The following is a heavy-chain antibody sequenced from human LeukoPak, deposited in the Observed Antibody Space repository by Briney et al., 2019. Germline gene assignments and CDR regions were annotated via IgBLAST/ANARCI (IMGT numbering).Heavy chain of an antibody. CDR2: IYHSGST. CDR1: GGSFTTYY. V-gene: IGHV4-59*01. Sequence: PSETLSLTCTVSGGSFTTYYWNWIRQPPGKGLEWIGYIYHSGSTNYDPSLKSRVTISVDTSKNQFSLKLSSVTAGDTAVCYCASGRQKLTPGGFQHWGQGTLVTVSS. D-gene: IGHD6-13*01. J-gene: IGHJ1*01. CDR3: ASGRQKLTPGGFQH.